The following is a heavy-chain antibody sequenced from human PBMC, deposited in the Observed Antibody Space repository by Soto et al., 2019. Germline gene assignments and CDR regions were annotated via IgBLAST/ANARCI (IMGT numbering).Heavy chain of an antibody. V-gene: IGHV3-33*01. CDR1: GFTFSSYG. Sequence: GGSLRLSCAASGFTFSSYGMHWVRQAPGKGLEWVAVIWFDGSNEYYADSVKGRFTISRDNSKNTLYLQMNSLRAEDTAVYYCARAGTTDYYMDAWGKGTTVTVSS. J-gene: IGHJ6*03. CDR2: IWFDGSNE. CDR3: ARAGTTDYYMDA. D-gene: IGHD1-1*01.